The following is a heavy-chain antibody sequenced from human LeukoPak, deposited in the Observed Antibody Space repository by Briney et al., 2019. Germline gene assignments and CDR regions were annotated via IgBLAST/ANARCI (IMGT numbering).Heavy chain of an antibody. J-gene: IGHJ3*02. Sequence: GGSLRLSCATSGFTFNTYWMNWVRQAPGKGLEWVSVIYSGGSTYYADSVKGRFTISRDNSKNTLYLQMNSLRAEDTAVYYCARLGSGPEDAFDIWGQGTMVTVSS. CDR2: IYSGGST. D-gene: IGHD6-19*01. CDR3: ARLGSGPEDAFDI. V-gene: IGHV3-53*01. CDR1: GFTFNTYW.